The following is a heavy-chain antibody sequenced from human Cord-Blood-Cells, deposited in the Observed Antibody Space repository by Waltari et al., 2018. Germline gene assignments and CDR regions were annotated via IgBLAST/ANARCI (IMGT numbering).Heavy chain of an antibody. CDR3: AFGGPMVRGALYAFDI. V-gene: IGHV1-2*02. Sequence: QVQLVQSGAEVKKPGASVKVSCKASGYTFTGYYMHWVRPAPGQGLEWMGWINPNSGGTNYAQKFQGRVIMTRDTSISTAYMELSRLRSDDTAVYYCAFGGPMVRGALYAFDIWGQGTMVTVSS. CDR2: INPNSGGT. CDR1: GYTFTGYY. J-gene: IGHJ3*02. D-gene: IGHD3-10*01.